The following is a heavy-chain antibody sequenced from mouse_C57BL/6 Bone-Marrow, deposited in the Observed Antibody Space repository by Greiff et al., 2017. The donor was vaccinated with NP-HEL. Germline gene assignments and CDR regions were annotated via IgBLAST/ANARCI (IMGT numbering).Heavy chain of an antibody. CDR1: GYTFTDYE. CDR3: ARRYYSPFMDY. V-gene: IGHV1-15*01. J-gene: IGHJ4*01. D-gene: IGHD1-1*01. CDR2: IDPETGGT. Sequence: QVQLKQSGAELVRPGASVTLSCKASGYTFTDYEMHWVKQTPVHGLEWIGAIDPETGGTAYNQKFKGKAILTADKSSSTAYMELRSLTSEDSAVYFCARRYYSPFMDYWGQGTSVTVSS.